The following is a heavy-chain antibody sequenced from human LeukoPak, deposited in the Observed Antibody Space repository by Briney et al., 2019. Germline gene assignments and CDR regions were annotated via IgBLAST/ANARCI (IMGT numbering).Heavy chain of an antibody. J-gene: IGHJ3*02. CDR1: GFTFSSYA. CDR2: ISGSGGST. CDR3: AKEPFELNMVRGVIIRDAFDI. D-gene: IGHD3-10*01. V-gene: IGHV3-23*01. Sequence: GGSLRLSCAASGFTFSSYAMSWVRQAPGKGLGWVSAISGSGGSTYYADSVKGRFTISRDNSKNTLYLQMNSLRAEDTAVYYCAKEPFELNMVRGVIIRDAFDIWGQGTMVTVSS.